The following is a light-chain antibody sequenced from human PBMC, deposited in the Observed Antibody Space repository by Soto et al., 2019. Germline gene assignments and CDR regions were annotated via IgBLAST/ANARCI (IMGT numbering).Light chain of an antibody. J-gene: IGLJ2*01. Sequence: QAVVTQPPSVSGAPGQRVTISCTGSSSNIGAGYDVHWYQQLPGTAPKLLIYGNSNRPSGVPDRFSGSKSGTSASLAITGVPAEDEADYYCQAYDSSLSGSRVFGGGTQLTVL. CDR3: QAYDSSLSGSRV. CDR2: GNS. CDR1: SSNIGAGYD. V-gene: IGLV1-40*01.